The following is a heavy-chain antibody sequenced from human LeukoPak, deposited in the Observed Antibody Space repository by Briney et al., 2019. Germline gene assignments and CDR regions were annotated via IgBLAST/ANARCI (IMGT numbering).Heavy chain of an antibody. V-gene: IGHV3-33*01. CDR2: IWYDGSNK. CDR1: GFTFSSYG. D-gene: IGHD4-17*01. Sequence: PGRSLRLSCAASGFTFSSYGMHWVRQAPGKGLEWVAVIWYDGSNKYYADSVKGRFTISRDNSKNTLYLQMNSLRAEDTAVYYCAADYGDYYFDYWGQGALVTVSS. CDR3: AADYGDYYFDY. J-gene: IGHJ4*02.